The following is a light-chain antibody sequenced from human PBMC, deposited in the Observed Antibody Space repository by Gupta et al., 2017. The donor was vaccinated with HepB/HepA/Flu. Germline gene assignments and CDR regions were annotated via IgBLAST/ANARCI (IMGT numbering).Light chain of an antibody. J-gene: IGLJ1*01. CDR3: CSYAGSSTYV. CDR1: SSDVGSYNL. CDR2: EVS. V-gene: IGLV2-23*02. Sequence: QSALPQPASASGTLGQPISIACTGTSSDVGSYNLVSWYQQHPGKAPKLMIYEVSKRPSGISNRFSGSKSGNTASLTISGLQAEDEADYYCCSYAGSSTYVFGTGTKVTVL.